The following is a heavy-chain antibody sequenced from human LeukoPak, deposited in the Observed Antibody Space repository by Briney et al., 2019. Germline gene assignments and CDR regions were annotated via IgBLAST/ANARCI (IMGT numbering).Heavy chain of an antibody. D-gene: IGHD5-18*01. CDR1: GYRFNNYW. CDR3: ARQAYTYAPFDY. V-gene: IGHV5-51*01. Sequence: PGESLKISCKGSGYRFNNYWIGWVRQMPGKGLEWMGIIYPGDSDTRYSPSFQGQVTISADRSISTAYLQWSSLKASDTAMYYCARQAYTYAPFDYWAREPWSPSPQ. CDR2: IYPGDSDT. J-gene: IGHJ4*02.